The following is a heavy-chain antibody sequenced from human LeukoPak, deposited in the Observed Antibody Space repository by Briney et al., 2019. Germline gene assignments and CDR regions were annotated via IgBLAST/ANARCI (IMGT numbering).Heavy chain of an antibody. V-gene: IGHV3-38-3*01. D-gene: IGHD2-8*01. J-gene: IGHJ6*02. Sequence: GGSLRLSCAASGFNVSSNEMSWVRQAPGKGLECVSSISGGKTYYADSRKGRFTISRDNPNNTLRLRMNSLRAEDTAVYYCAKISGVYYYYYGMDVWGQGTTVTVSS. CDR3: AKISGVYYYYYGMDV. CDR2: ISGGKT. CDR1: GFNVSSNE.